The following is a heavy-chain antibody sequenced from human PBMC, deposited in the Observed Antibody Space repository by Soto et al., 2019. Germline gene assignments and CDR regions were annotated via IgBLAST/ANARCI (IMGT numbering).Heavy chain of an antibody. J-gene: IGHJ3*02. CDR3: AAELRYFDWLYLNAFDI. Sequence: PGGSLRLSFAASGFTFSSYAMGWVRQAPGKGLEWVSAISGSGGSTYYADSVKGRFTISRDNSKNTLYLQMNSLRAEDTAVYYCAAELRYFDWLYLNAFDIWGQGTMVTVSS. CDR1: GFTFSSYA. V-gene: IGHV3-23*01. CDR2: ISGSGGST. D-gene: IGHD3-9*01.